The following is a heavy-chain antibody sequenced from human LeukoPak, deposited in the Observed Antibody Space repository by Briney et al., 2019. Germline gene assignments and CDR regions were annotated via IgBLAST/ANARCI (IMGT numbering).Heavy chain of an antibody. Sequence: SETLSLTCTVSGGSIISSSDYWGWIRQPPGKGLEWIASLYYTGSTYYNPSLKSRVTISVETPKNDFSLRLSSVTAADTAVYYCARHSIRDNSHYAYWGQGILVTVSS. J-gene: IGHJ4*02. D-gene: IGHD1-26*01. CDR3: ARHSIRDNSHYAY. CDR1: GGSIISSSDY. V-gene: IGHV4-39*01. CDR2: LYYTGST.